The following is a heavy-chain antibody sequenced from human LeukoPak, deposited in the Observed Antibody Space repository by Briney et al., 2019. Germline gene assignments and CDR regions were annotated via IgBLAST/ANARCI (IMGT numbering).Heavy chain of an antibody. CDR1: GGSISSSNW. Sequence: PSETLSLTCAVSGGSISSSNWWSWVRPPPGKGLEWIGEIYHSGSTNYNPSLKSRVTISVDTSKNQFSLKLSSVTAADTAVYYCASFDAAAAGLSPYYFDYWGQGTLVTVSS. V-gene: IGHV4-4*02. CDR2: IYHSGST. CDR3: ASFDAAAAGLSPYYFDY. D-gene: IGHD6-13*01. J-gene: IGHJ4*02.